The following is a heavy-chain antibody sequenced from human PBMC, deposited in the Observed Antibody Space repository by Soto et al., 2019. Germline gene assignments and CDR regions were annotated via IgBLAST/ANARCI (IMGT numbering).Heavy chain of an antibody. J-gene: IGHJ4*02. CDR3: ARSYSSGPRSELDY. D-gene: IGHD3-22*01. Sequence: SETLSLTCIVSGVSVSSGSFHCNWIRQSPGKGLEWIGYAHYGGSVNYDPSLKSRLTISVDTSKNQFFLKLTSVTAADTAVYYCARSYSSGPRSELDYWGPGTLVTVSS. CDR2: AHYGGSV. V-gene: IGHV4-61*01. CDR1: GVSVSSGSFH.